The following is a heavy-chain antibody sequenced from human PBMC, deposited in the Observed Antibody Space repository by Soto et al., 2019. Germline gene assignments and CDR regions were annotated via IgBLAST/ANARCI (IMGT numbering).Heavy chain of an antibody. D-gene: IGHD3-3*01. V-gene: IGHV1-18*01. Sequence: GASVKVSCKASGYTFTSYGISWVRQAPGQGLEWMGWISAYNGNTNYAQKLQGRVTMTTDTSTSTAYMELRSLRSDDTAVYYCARDRAGPIFGVVTWFDPWGQGTLVTVSS. CDR1: GYTFTSYG. CDR3: ARDRAGPIFGVVTWFDP. CDR2: ISAYNGNT. J-gene: IGHJ5*02.